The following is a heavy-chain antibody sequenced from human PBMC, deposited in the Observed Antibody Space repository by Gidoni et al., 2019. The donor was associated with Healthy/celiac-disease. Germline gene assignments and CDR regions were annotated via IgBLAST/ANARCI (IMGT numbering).Heavy chain of an antibody. V-gene: IGHV3-23*01. J-gene: IGHJ4*02. D-gene: IGHD3-3*01. Sequence: EVQLLESGGGLVKPGGSLSISCAASGLTFSSYAMSWVRQAPGKGLEWVSAISGSGYSTYYADSVKGRFTISRDNSKNTLYLQMNSLRAEDTAVYYCAKGYDFWSGYYIQDYWGQGTLGTVSS. CDR2: ISGSGYST. CDR1: GLTFSSYA. CDR3: AKGYDFWSGYYIQDY.